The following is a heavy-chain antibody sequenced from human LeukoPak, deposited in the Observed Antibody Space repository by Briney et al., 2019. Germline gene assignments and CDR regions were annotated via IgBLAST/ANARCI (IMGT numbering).Heavy chain of an antibody. Sequence: SETLSLTCTVSGGSLSNYYWSWIRQPAGKGLEWIGRIYASGSTNYNPSLKSRVTMSLDTSRDQFSLKLNSVTAADTAVYYCARLYSSSSGWFDPWGQGTLVTVSS. CDR2: IYASGST. D-gene: IGHD6-6*01. J-gene: IGHJ5*02. CDR3: ARLYSSSSGWFDP. V-gene: IGHV4-4*07. CDR1: GGSLSNYY.